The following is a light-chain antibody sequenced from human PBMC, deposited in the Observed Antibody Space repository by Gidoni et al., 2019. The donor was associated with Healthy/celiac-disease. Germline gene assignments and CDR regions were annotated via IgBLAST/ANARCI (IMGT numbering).Light chain of an antibody. CDR2: GNG. J-gene: IGLJ2*01. V-gene: IGLV1-40*01. CDR3: QSYDSSLSGNVV. CDR1: SSNIGAGYD. Sequence: QSVLTQPPSVSRAPGQRVPISCTGSSSNIGAGYDVHWYQQLPGTAPKLLIYGNGNRPSGVPDRFSGSKSGTSASLAITGLQAEDEADYYCQSYDSSLSGNVVFGGGTKLTVL.